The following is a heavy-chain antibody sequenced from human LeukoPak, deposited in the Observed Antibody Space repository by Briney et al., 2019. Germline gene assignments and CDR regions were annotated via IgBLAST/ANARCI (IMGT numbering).Heavy chain of an antibody. CDR2: INPNSGGT. V-gene: IGHV1-2*04. CDR3: ARDSNYYDGSAYYDVFDI. Sequence: GASVKVSCKASGYTFTGYYMHWVRQAPGQGLEWMGWINPNSGGTNYAQKFQGWVTMTRDTSISTAYMELSRLRSDDTAVYYCARDSNYYDGSAYYDVFDIWGQGTMVIVSS. J-gene: IGHJ3*02. CDR1: GYTFTGYY. D-gene: IGHD3-22*01.